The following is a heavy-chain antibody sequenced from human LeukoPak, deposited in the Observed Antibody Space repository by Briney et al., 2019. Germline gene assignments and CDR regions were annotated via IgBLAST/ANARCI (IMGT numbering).Heavy chain of an antibody. D-gene: IGHD2-15*01. CDR1: EFTFNNYP. Sequence: AGGSLRLSCAASEFTFNNYPMSGSGQAPGKGLEGVSSFSGTGGSTYYANSVKGRFTISRDNSKNALSLQMNSLRAEDTAVYYCAKGDLKDGGLDYFSDWGQGTLVTVSS. CDR3: AKGDLKDGGLDYFSD. CDR2: FSGTGGST. J-gene: IGHJ4*02. V-gene: IGHV3-23*01.